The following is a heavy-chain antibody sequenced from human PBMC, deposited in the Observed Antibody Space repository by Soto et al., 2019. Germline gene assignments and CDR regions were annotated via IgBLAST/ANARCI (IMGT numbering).Heavy chain of an antibody. CDR2: MNPYSGDT. J-gene: IGHJ5*02. CDR1: GYTFTSYD. CDR3: ARTRVGAVAGT. Sequence: QVQLVQSGAEVKKPGASVKVSCKASGYTFTSYDIHWVRRATGQGPGWMGWMNPYSGDTVYAQKFQGRVTMTRTTSMSTAYMVLSSLRSEDTAVYYCARTRVGAVAGTWGQGTLVTVSS. V-gene: IGHV1-8*01. D-gene: IGHD6-19*01.